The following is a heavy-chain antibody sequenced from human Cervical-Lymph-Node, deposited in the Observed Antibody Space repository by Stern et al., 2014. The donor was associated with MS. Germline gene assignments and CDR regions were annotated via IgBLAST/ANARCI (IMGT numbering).Heavy chain of an antibody. J-gene: IGHJ5*02. Sequence: VQLEESGSEARKPGESLKISCKGSGYSFTDYWIIWVRQMPGKGLEWLGITYPGNSDTRYSPSFQGQVTISVDKSISTAYLQWDTLKASDTAMYYCARQNYDGSGTHISNWFDPWGQGTLVTVSS. D-gene: IGHD3-10*01. CDR3: ARQNYDGSGTHISNWFDP. CDR2: TYPGNSDT. V-gene: IGHV5-51*01. CDR1: GYSFTDYW.